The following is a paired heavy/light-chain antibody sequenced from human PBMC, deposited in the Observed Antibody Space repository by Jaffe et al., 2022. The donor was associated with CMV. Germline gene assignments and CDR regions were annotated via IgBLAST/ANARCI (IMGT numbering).Light chain of an antibody. V-gene: IGLV2-14*03. CDR3: GSYTSSSTLV. J-gene: IGLJ2*01. CDR2: DVS. CDR1: SSDIGGYNY. Sequence: QSALTQPASVSGSDGQSITISCTGTSSDIGGYNYVSWYQQHPGKAPKLMISDVSNRPSGVSNRFSGSKSGNTASLTISGLQAEDEADYYCGSYTSSSTLVFGGGTKLTVL.
Heavy chain of an antibody. Sequence: QVQLVQSGAEVKKPGSSVKVSCTASGGTFSSYAITWVRQAPGQELEWMGGIIPLFGTANYAQKFQGRVTITADESTSTAYMELSSLRSEDTAVYYCARGGSTISGEWFAPRPPDYWGQGTLVTVSS. CDR2: IIPLFGTA. CDR1: GGTFSSYA. D-gene: IGHD3-3*01. CDR3: ARGGSTISGEWFAPRPPDY. V-gene: IGHV1-69*01. J-gene: IGHJ4*02.